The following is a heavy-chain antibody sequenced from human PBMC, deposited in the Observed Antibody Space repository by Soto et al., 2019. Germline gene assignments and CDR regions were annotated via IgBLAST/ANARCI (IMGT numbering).Heavy chain of an antibody. CDR2: IKSKTDGGTT. D-gene: IGHD2-2*01. J-gene: IGHJ6*03. CDR1: GFTFSNAW. CDR3: TTDPVVVPAAMRFAYYYYMDV. V-gene: IGHV3-15*01. Sequence: PGGSLRLSCAASGFTFSNAWTSWVRQAPGKGLEWVGRIKSKTDGGTTDYAAPVKGRFTISRDDSKNTLYLQMNSLKTEDTAVYYCTTDPVVVPAAMRFAYYYYMDVWGKGTTVTVSS.